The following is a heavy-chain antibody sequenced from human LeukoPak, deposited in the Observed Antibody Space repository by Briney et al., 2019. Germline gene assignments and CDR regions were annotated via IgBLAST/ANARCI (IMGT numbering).Heavy chain of an antibody. CDR3: ATTPQGVNV. Sequence: ASVKVSCKVSGYTLTELSMHWVRQAPGKGLEWMGGFDPEDGETIYAQKFQGRVTITEGTSTDTAYMELSSLRSDDTAVYYCATTPQGVNVWGQGTTVTVSS. CDR2: FDPEDGET. V-gene: IGHV1-24*01. D-gene: IGHD3-10*01. CDR1: GYTLTELS. J-gene: IGHJ6*02.